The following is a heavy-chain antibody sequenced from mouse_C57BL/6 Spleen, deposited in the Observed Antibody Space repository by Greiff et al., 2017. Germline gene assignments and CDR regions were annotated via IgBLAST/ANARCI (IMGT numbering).Heavy chain of an antibody. Sequence: VQLQQSGPGLVAPSQSLSITCTVSGFSLTSYGVHWVRQPPGKGLEWLVVIWSDGSTTYNSALKSRLSISKDNSTSQVFLKMNSLQTDDTAMYYCARDYYGSSYNYFDYWGQGTTLTVSS. CDR3: ARDYYGSSYNYFDY. D-gene: IGHD1-1*01. V-gene: IGHV2-6*03. J-gene: IGHJ2*01. CDR1: GFSLTSYG. CDR2: IWSDGST.